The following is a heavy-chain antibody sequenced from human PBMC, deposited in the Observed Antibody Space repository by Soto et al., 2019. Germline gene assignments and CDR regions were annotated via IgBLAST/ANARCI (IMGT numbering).Heavy chain of an antibody. CDR1: GYTFTSYD. D-gene: IGHD1-1*01. Sequence: ASVKVSCKASGYTFTSYDINWVRQATGQGLEWMGWMNPNSGNTGYAQKFQGRVTMTRNTSISTAYMELSSLRSEDTAVYYCARGGPLFFYYNWNDGGYDYWGQGTLVTVSS. CDR2: MNPNSGNT. J-gene: IGHJ4*02. V-gene: IGHV1-8*01. CDR3: ARGGPLFFYYNWNDGGYDY.